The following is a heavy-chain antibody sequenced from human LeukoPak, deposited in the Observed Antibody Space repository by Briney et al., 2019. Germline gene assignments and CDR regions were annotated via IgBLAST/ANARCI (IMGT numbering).Heavy chain of an antibody. CDR1: GITFSNYA. J-gene: IGHJ2*01. CDR3: AKSQIVAAGTGPFHL. CDR2: IGGSCVTP. D-gene: IGHD6-13*01. Sequence: GALRLPCAASGITFSNYAMNWDRQAPGKGLEWGSSIGGSCVTPNYADSVKGRFTSSRENSKKTLYLQMNSLRAGDTALYFCAKSQIVAAGTGPFHLWG. V-gene: IGHV3-23*01.